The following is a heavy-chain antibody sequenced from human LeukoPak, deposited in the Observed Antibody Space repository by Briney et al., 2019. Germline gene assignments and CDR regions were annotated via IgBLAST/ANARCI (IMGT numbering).Heavy chain of an antibody. J-gene: IGHJ6*02. D-gene: IGHD3-16*01. CDR1: GFTFSSYW. V-gene: IGHV3-7*03. CDR3: ARGGGLDV. CDR2: INHNGNVN. Sequence: QPGGSLRLSCAASGFTFSSYWTNWARQAPGKGLEWVASINHNGNVNYYVDSVKGRFTISSDNAKNSLYLQMSNLRAEDTAVYFCARGGGLDVWGQGATVTVSS.